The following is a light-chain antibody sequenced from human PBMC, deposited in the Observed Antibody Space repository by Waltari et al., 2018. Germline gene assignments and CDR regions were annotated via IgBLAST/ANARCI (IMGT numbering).Light chain of an antibody. V-gene: IGKV2-28*01. J-gene: IGKJ1*01. Sequence: DIVVTQSPLSLPVTPGEPASISCRSSQSLLHRNGNNYWDWYLQKPGQSPQLRIYLGSNRASGVPDRFSGSGSGTDFTLRISRVEAEDVGVYYCMQSLQTLWTFGQGTKVEIK. CDR1: QSLLHRNGNNY. CDR3: MQSLQTLWT. CDR2: LGS.